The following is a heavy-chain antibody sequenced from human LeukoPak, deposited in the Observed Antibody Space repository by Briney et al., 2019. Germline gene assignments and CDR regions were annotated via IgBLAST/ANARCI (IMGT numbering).Heavy chain of an antibody. J-gene: IGHJ6*02. V-gene: IGHV1-8*01. CDR3: ARGGSSSSYYNNYGMDV. D-gene: IGHD6-13*01. CDR2: MNPKRGNT. Sequence: GASVKVSCKASGYSLTRFDINWVRQGSGQGLAWMGWMNPKRGNTGYAPTFQGRVTITRDTSIDTAFMELSSLRPDDTAVYYCARGGSSSSYYNNYGMDVWGQGTTITVSS. CDR1: GYSLTRFD.